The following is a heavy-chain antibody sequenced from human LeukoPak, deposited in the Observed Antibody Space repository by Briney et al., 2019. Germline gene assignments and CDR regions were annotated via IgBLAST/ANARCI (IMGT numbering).Heavy chain of an antibody. Sequence: SETLSLTCTVSSGSISSYYWSWIRQPPGKGLECIGFYYYTGSTNYNPSLKSRVTISVDTSKNQFSLKLSSVTAADTAVYYCARVLPNYYDSSGYYYISYYFDYWGQGTLVTVSS. V-gene: IGHV4-59*01. CDR1: SGSISSYY. CDR3: ARVLPNYYDSSGYYYISYYFDY. D-gene: IGHD3-22*01. J-gene: IGHJ4*02. CDR2: YYYTGST.